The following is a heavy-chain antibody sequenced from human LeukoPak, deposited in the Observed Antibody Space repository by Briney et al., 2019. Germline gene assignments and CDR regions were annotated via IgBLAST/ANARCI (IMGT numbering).Heavy chain of an antibody. J-gene: IGHJ4*02. V-gene: IGHV4-39*01. D-gene: IGHD4-17*01. CDR3: ASPTTMTTAIEY. CDR1: GGSISSSSYY. CDR2: IYYSGST. Sequence: SEALSLTCTVSGGSISSSSYYWGWIRQPPGKGLEWIGSIYYSGSTYYNPSLKSRVTISVDTSKNQFSLKLGSVTAADTAVYYCASPTTMTTAIEYWGQGTLVTVSS.